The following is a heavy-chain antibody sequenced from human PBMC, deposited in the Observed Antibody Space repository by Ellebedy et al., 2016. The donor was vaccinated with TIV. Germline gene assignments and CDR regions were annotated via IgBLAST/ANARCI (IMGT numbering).Heavy chain of an antibody. Sequence: GESLKISCAASGFTFSSYSMNWVRQAPGKGLEWVSSISSSGSYIYYADSVKGRFTMSRDNAKNSLYLQMNSLRAEETAVYYCAREEYGVDQWGQGTLVTVSS. CDR1: GFTFSSYS. V-gene: IGHV3-21*01. CDR3: AREEYGVDQ. J-gene: IGHJ4*02. D-gene: IGHD5-12*01. CDR2: ISSSGSYI.